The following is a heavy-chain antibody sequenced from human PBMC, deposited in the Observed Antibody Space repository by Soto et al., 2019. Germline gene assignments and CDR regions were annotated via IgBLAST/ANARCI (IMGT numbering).Heavy chain of an antibody. CDR2: MYFSGFYSGSA. D-gene: IGHD3-9*01. V-gene: IGHV4-39*01. Sequence: SETLSLTCTVSGGSMSSSSYYWGWIRQPPGKGLEWIANMYFSGFYSGSASYNPSLKSRVTISVDTSKNQFSLQVSSVTAADTAVYYCARGFDILTFGFCLDYWGQGTLVTVSS. CDR3: ARGFDILTFGFCLDY. CDR1: GGSMSSSSYY. J-gene: IGHJ4*02.